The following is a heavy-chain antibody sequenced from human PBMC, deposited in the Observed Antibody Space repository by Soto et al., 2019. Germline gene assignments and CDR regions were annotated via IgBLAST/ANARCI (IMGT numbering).Heavy chain of an antibody. CDR1: GYTFTSYA. J-gene: IGHJ4*02. CDR3: ARGVVVPAAITLDPDY. CDR2: INAGNGNT. Sequence: GASVKVSCKASGYTFTSYAMHWVRQAPGQRLEWMGWINAGNGNTKYSQKFQGRVTITRDTSASTAYMELSSLRSEDTAVYYCARGVVVPAAITLDPDYWGQGTLVTVSS. V-gene: IGHV1-3*01. D-gene: IGHD2-2*01.